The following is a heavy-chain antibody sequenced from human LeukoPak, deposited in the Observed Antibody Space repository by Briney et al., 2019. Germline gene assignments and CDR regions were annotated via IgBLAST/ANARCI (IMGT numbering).Heavy chain of an antibody. CDR3: ARSGPISLRF. V-gene: IGHV1-8*01. CDR1: GYSFTDYD. D-gene: IGHD2/OR15-2a*01. Sequence: ASVKVSCKTSGYSFTDYDIHWVRQATGQGIEWMGWMNPKTDNTEYAQKFQGRVTLTWTTSISTAYMELSSLKSEDTAVYFCARSGPISLRFWGQGTLVTVSS. CDR2: MNPKTDNT. J-gene: IGHJ4*02.